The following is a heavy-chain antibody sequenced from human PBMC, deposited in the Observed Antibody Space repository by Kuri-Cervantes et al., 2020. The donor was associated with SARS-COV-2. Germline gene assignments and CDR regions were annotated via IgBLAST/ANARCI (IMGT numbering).Heavy chain of an antibody. CDR1: GFTFSRSW. CDR3: ARVETSHYSSYYMDV. CDR2: INSDGSVT. Sequence: GESRKIFCAGSGFTFSRSWMLWVRQAPGKGLVRVSRINSDGSVTSYPDSVEGRFTISKDNAKNTLSLQMNSLSAEDTAVYFCARVETSHYSSYYMDVWGKGTTVTVSS. J-gene: IGHJ6*03. V-gene: IGHV3-74*01.